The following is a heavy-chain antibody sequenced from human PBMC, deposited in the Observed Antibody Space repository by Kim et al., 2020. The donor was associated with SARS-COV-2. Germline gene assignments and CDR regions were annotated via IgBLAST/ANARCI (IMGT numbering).Heavy chain of an antibody. CDR3: ARPSSSHFDF. Sequence: SADSVRGRFTISRGYSENKVYLQMDSLSAGDTAVYYCARPSSSHFDFWGQGTLVSVSS. J-gene: IGHJ4*02. V-gene: IGHV3-33*01. D-gene: IGHD3-10*01.